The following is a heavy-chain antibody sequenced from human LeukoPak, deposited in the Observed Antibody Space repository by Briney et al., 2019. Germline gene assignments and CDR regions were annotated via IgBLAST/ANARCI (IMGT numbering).Heavy chain of an antibody. CDR1: GFTFSSYG. CDR3: AKTLIPLGYYDAFDI. D-gene: IGHD3-22*01. Sequence: GGSLRLSCAASGFTFSSYGMHWVRRAPGKGLEWVAVISYDGSNKYYAGSVKGRFTISRDNSKNTLYLQMNSLRAEDTAVYYCAKTLIPLGYYDAFDIWGQGTVVTVSS. J-gene: IGHJ3*02. V-gene: IGHV3-30*18. CDR2: ISYDGSNK.